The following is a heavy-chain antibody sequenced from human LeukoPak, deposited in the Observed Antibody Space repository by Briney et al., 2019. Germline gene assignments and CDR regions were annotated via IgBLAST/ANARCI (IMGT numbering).Heavy chain of an antibody. CDR1: GYSITSGSY. CDR2: VYYSGST. J-gene: IGHJ4*02. D-gene: IGHD3-16*02. Sequence: SETLSLTCTVSGYSITSGSYWGWIRQPPGKGLEWIGSVYYSGSTYYNPSLKSRVTISVDTSKNQFSLKLSSVTAADTAVYYCARHVPLGYYDYVWGSYRLSYFDYWGQGTLVTVSS. CDR3: ARHVPLGYYDYVWGSYRLSYFDY. V-gene: IGHV4-38-2*02.